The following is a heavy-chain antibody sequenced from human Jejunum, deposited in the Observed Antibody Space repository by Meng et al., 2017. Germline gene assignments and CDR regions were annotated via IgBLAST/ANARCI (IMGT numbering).Heavy chain of an antibody. Sequence: QLQLRQGGEGVFKPSETLALTCAGFGGYFSDYLLTWIGQPPGKGLEWNGKIRASGRTYYSPSIVSRVTITPDTSKNQVSLTLNSVTAADTSVYYCARGDDWAKSGNFWGQGTLVTVSS. CDR3: ARGDDWAKSGNF. CDR2: IRASGRT. J-gene: IGHJ4*02. CDR1: GGYFSDYL. D-gene: IGHD3-9*01. V-gene: IGHV4-34*01.